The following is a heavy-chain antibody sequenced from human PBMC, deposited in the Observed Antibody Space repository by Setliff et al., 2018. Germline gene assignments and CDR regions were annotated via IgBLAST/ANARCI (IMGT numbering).Heavy chain of an antibody. V-gene: IGHV3-7*01. CDR3: ARDGGDY. Sequence: PGGSLRLSCAASGFSFSRYWMSWVRQAPGKGLEWVANIKQDGSEKYYVDSVKGRFTISRDNAKNSLYLQMNSLRAEDTAAYYCARDGGDYWGQGTLVTVS. CDR1: GFSFSRYW. J-gene: IGHJ4*02. CDR2: IKQDGSEK.